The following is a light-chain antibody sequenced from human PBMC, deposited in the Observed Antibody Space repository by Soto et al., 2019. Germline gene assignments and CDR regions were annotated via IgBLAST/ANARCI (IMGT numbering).Light chain of an antibody. V-gene: IGKV3-20*01. J-gene: IGKJ2*01. Sequence: EIVLTQSPGTLSLSPGERATLSCRASQSVSSIYLAWYQQKPGQAPRLLIYRASSRATGIPDRFSGSGSGTDITLTIGGPEPEDFAVYYCQQYGGSPPYTFGQGTKLEIK. CDR3: QQYGGSPPYT. CDR1: QSVSSIY. CDR2: RAS.